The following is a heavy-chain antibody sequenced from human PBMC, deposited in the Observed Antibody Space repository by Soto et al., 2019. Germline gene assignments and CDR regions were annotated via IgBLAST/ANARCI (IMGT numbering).Heavy chain of an antibody. Sequence: EVQLLESGGGLVQPGGSLRLSCAASGFTFGSYAMSWVRQAPGKGLEWVSAILASGGATSHADSVKGRFTISRDNSKKSLFLQMNSLRAEDTAVYYCVKDIEQYYIYFYMDVWGKGTTVTVSS. V-gene: IGHV3-23*01. J-gene: IGHJ6*03. CDR3: VKDIEQYYIYFYMDV. CDR2: ILASGGAT. CDR1: GFTFGSYA.